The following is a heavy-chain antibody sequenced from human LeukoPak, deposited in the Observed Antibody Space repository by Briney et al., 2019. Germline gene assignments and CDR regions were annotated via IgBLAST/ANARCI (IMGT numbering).Heavy chain of an antibody. CDR1: GYMFTVYY. V-gene: IGHV1-46*01. Sequence: ASVKVSCKTSGYMFTVYYLHWGRQAPGQGLEWMGMMSPTGGSTRFSQKYQGRITMIRDMSTSTVYMDLSSLRSEDTAVYYCAREMRSSKALDYWGQGTLVTVSS. J-gene: IGHJ4*02. CDR3: AREMRSSKALDY. CDR2: MSPTGGST. D-gene: IGHD2/OR15-2a*01.